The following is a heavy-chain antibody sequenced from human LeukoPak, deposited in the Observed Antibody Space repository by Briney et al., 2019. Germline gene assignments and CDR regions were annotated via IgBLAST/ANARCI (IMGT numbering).Heavy chain of an antibody. D-gene: IGHD6-13*01. CDR3: ARGGEGSDRMAAAGNYYFDY. J-gene: IGHJ4*02. V-gene: IGHV1-46*03. CDR2: INPSGGST. CDR1: VYTFTSYY. Sequence: GASVKASCKASVYTFTSYYMHWVRQAPGQGLEWMGIINPSGGSTSYAQKFQGRVTMTRDTSTTTVYMELSSLRSEDTAVYYCARGGEGSDRMAAAGNYYFDYWGQGTLVTVSS.